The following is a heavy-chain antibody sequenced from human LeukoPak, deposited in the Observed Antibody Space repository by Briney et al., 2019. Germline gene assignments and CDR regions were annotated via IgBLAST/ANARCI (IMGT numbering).Heavy chain of an antibody. CDR1: GFTFSTYA. Sequence: TGGSLRLSCAASGFTFSTYAMSWVRQAPEKGLEWVSGISGSGSSTYYADSVEGRFTISRDISKNTLYLQMNTLRAEDTAVYYCAKGGMVGTSGLFDYWGQGTLVTVSS. J-gene: IGHJ4*02. CDR3: AKGGMVGTSGLFDY. D-gene: IGHD4-23*01. V-gene: IGHV3-23*01. CDR2: ISGSGSST.